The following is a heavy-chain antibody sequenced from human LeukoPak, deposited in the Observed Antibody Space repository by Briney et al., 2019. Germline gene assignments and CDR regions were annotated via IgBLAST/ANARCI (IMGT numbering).Heavy chain of an antibody. Sequence: GGSLRPSCAASGFTFSDYSMNWVRQAPGKGLEWVSYISSSSSTIYYADSVKGRFTISRDNAKNSLYLQMNSLRAEDTAVYYCARDRRYTYDYWGQGTLATVSS. CDR3: ARDRRYTYDY. D-gene: IGHD5-18*01. J-gene: IGHJ4*02. CDR2: ISSSSSTI. CDR1: GFTFSDYS. V-gene: IGHV3-48*01.